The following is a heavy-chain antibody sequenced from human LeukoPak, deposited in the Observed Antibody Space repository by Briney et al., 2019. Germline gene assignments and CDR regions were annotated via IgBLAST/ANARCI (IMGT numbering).Heavy chain of an antibody. CDR1: GGTFSSYA. CDR2: IIPIFGAA. CDR3: ARGSSGYDWNFDY. V-gene: IGHV1-69*05. Sequence: ASVKVSCKASGGTFSSYAISWVRQAPGQGLEWMGGIIPIFGAANYAQKFQGRVTITTDESTSTAYMELSSLRSEDTAVYYCARGSSGYDWNFDYRGQGTLVTVSS. J-gene: IGHJ4*02. D-gene: IGHD5-12*01.